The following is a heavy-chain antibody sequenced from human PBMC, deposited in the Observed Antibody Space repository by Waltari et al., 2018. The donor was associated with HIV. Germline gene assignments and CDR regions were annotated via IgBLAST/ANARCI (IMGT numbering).Heavy chain of an antibody. J-gene: IGHJ4*02. CDR1: GGSISSSSYY. CDR2: IYYSGST. Sequence: QLQLQESGPGLVKPSETLSLTCTVSGGSISSSSYYWGWIRQPPGKGLEWIGSIYYSGSTYYNPSLKSRVTISVDTSKNQFSLKLSSVTAADTAVYYCARQRYDYIWAYSPPNGGDYWGQGTLVTVSS. CDR3: ARQRYDYIWAYSPPNGGDY. D-gene: IGHD3-16*01. V-gene: IGHV4-39*01.